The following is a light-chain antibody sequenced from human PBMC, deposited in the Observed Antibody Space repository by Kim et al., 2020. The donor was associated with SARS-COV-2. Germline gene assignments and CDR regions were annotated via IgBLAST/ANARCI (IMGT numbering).Light chain of an antibody. CDR1: QSVYNY. Sequence: EIVLTQSPATLSLSPGQRATLSCRASQSVYNYLAWYQQKPGQAPRLLIYDASKRATGIPARFSGSGSGTDFTLTISSLEPGDFAVYYCQQRTNWPPMYTFGQGTTLEI. V-gene: IGKV3-11*01. J-gene: IGKJ2*01. CDR3: QQRTNWPPMYT. CDR2: DAS.